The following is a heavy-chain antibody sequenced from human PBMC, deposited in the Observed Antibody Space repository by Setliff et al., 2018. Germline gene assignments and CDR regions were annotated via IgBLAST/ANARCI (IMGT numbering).Heavy chain of an antibody. CDR1: GGSINSYY. V-gene: IGHV4-4*07. Sequence: SETLSLTCTVSGGSINSYYWSWIRQPAGKGLEWIGRIYTSGSTDYNPSLKSRITMSIDTSKNQFSLKLSSVTAADTAVYYCAATPYYFGSGSDYWGQGTLVTVSS. D-gene: IGHD3-10*01. CDR3: AATPYYFGSGSDY. CDR2: IYTSGST. J-gene: IGHJ4*02.